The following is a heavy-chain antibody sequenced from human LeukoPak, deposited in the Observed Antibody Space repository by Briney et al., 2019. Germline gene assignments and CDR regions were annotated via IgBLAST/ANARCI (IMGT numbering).Heavy chain of an antibody. CDR2: ISAYNGNT. J-gene: IGHJ4*02. CDR1: GYTFTSYG. CDR3: ARRSVAGTPLYYFDY. Sequence: ASVKVSCKASGYTFTSYGISWVRQAPGQGLEWMGWISAYNGNTNYAQKLQGRVTMTTDTSTSTAYMELRSLRSDDTAVYYCARRSVAGTPLYYFDYWGQGTLVTVSS. V-gene: IGHV1-18*01. D-gene: IGHD6-19*01.